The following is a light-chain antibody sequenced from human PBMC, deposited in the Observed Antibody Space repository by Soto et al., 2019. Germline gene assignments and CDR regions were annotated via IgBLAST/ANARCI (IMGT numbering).Light chain of an antibody. Sequence: EIVMTQSPATLSVSPGERATLSCRASQSVSSNLAWSQQKPGQAPRLLIYGASTRATGIPARFSGSGSGTEFTLTISSRQSEDFAVYYCQQYNNWPPWTFGQGTKVEIK. CDR2: GAS. J-gene: IGKJ1*01. V-gene: IGKV3-15*01. CDR3: QQYNNWPPWT. CDR1: QSVSSN.